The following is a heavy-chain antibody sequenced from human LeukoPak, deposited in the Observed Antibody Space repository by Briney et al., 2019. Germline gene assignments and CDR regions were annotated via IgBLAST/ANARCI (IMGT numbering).Heavy chain of an antibody. CDR3: ARRCSSTSCFDY. CDR1: GFIFSYYG. Sequence: GGSLRLSCEVSGFIFSYYGMNWVRQAPGKGLEWVSSISSSSSYIYYADSVKGRFTISRDNAKNSLYLQMNSLRAEDTAVYYCARRCSSTSCFDYWGQGTLVTVSS. D-gene: IGHD2-2*01. V-gene: IGHV3-21*01. CDR2: ISSSSSYI. J-gene: IGHJ4*02.